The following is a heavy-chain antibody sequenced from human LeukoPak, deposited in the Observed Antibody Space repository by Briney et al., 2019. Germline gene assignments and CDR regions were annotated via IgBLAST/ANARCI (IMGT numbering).Heavy chain of an antibody. CDR1: GGTFSSYT. D-gene: IGHD3-3*01. CDR2: IIPILGIA. Sequence: SVKVSCKASGGTFSSYTISWVRQAPGQGLEWMGRIIPILGIANYAQKFQGRVTITADKSTSTAYMELSSLRSEDTAVCYCARDRDYDFWSGRDPNWFDPWGQGTLVTVSS. J-gene: IGHJ5*02. CDR3: ARDRDYDFWSGRDPNWFDP. V-gene: IGHV1-69*04.